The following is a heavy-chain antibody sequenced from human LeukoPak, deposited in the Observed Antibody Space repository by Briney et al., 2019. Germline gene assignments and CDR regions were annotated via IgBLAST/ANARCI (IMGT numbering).Heavy chain of an antibody. CDR2: IIPIFGTA. Sequence: SVKVSCKASGGTFSSYAISWVRQAPGQGLEWMGGIIPIFGTANYAQKFQGRVTITADKSTSTAYMELSSLRSEDTAVYYCARVDRGYSYGSIDYWGQGTLVTVSS. CDR3: ARVDRGYSYGSIDY. J-gene: IGHJ4*02. CDR1: GGTFSSYA. D-gene: IGHD5-18*01. V-gene: IGHV1-69*06.